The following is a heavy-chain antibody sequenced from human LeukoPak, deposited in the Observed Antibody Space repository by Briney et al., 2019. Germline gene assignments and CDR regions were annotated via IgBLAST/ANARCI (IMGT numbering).Heavy chain of an antibody. Sequence: PGGTLGLSCAASGFTFSSYGMSWVRQAPGKGLEWVSAISGSGGSTYYADSVKGRFTISRDNSKNTLYLQMNSLRAEDTAVYYCAKAALVSREGSSHPFNWFDPWGQGTLVTVSS. CDR3: AKAALVSREGSSHPFNWFDP. CDR2: ISGSGGST. V-gene: IGHV3-23*01. J-gene: IGHJ5*02. D-gene: IGHD3-10*01. CDR1: GFTFSSYG.